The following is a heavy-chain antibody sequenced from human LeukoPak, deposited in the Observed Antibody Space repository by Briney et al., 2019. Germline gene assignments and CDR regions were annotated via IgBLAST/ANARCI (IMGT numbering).Heavy chain of an antibody. J-gene: IGHJ3*02. V-gene: IGHV4-4*07. D-gene: IGHD4-23*01. CDR3: ARPAYGGGPDAFDI. Sequence: SETLSLTCTVSGDSISSYYWSWIRQPAGKGLEWIGRIYITGSTNYSPSLKSRVTMSVDTSKNQFSLKLISMTAADTAVYYCARPAYGGGPDAFDIWGQGTMVTVPS. CDR2: IYITGST. CDR1: GDSISSYY.